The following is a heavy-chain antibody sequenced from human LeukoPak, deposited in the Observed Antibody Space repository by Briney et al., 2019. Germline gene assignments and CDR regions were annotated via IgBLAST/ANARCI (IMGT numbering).Heavy chain of an antibody. D-gene: IGHD6-19*01. Sequence: GASVKVSCKASGYTFTSYGISWVRQAPGQGLEWMGWINADSGNTESSQRFQGRLSITWDTSATTAYMELSSLTSEDTAVYYCARGGPNRSGWTLDYWGQGTLVTVSP. CDR3: ARGGPNRSGWTLDY. CDR1: GYTFTSYG. J-gene: IGHJ4*02. CDR2: INADSGNT. V-gene: IGHV1-18*01.